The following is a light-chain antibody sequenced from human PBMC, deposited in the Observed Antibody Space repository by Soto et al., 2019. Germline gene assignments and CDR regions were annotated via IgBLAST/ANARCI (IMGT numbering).Light chain of an antibody. Sequence: QSVLTQPPSVSGAPGQRVTISCTGSSSNIGAGYDVHWYQQLPGTAPKLLIYGNINRPSGVPDRFSGSKSGTSASLAITGLQAEDEADYHCQSYDSSLSGVVFGGGTKVTVL. CDR1: SSNIGAGYD. V-gene: IGLV1-40*01. J-gene: IGLJ2*01. CDR2: GNI. CDR3: QSYDSSLSGVV.